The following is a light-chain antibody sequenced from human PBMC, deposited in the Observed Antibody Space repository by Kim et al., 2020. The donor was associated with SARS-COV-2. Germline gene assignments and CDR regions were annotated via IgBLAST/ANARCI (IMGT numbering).Light chain of an antibody. CDR1: SRDVWVYTY. J-gene: IGLJ2*01. CDR3: SSYAGSNNLV. Sequence: GQSVTISFTGHSRDVWVYTYVSWYQQHPGKAPKLMIYVVSKRPSGVPDRCSGSKSGNTASLTVSGLQAEDEADYYCSSYAGSNNLVFGGGTQLTVL. CDR2: VVS. V-gene: IGLV2-8*01.